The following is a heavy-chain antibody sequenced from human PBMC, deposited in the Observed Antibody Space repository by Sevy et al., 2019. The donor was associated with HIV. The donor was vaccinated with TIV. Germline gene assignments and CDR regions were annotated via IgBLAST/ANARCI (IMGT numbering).Heavy chain of an antibody. J-gene: IGHJ6*02. CDR1: GFTFSSYG. CDR3: AKDPSDVVSARAVPNYYYYGMDV. D-gene: IGHD2-15*01. V-gene: IGHV3-30*18. Sequence: GGSLRLSCAASGFTFSSYGMHWVRQAPGKGLEWVAVISYDGSNKYYADSVKGRFTISRDNSKNTLYLQMNSLRAEDRAGYYCAKDPSDVVSARAVPNYYYYGMDVWGQGTTVTVSS. CDR2: ISYDGSNK.